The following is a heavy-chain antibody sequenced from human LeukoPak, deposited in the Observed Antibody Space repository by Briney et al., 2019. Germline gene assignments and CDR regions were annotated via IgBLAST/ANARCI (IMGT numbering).Heavy chain of an antibody. V-gene: IGHV4-39*01. J-gene: IGHJ5*01. CDR1: GGSISSSSYY. Sequence: SETLSLTCTVSGGSISSSSYYWGWIRQPPGKGLEWIGSIYYSGSTYYNPSLKSRVTISVDTSKNQFSLKLSSVTAADTAIYYCARHVQWLAAASFRKFDSWGQGTLVTVSS. D-gene: IGHD6-13*01. CDR3: ARHVQWLAAASFRKFDS. CDR2: IYYSGST.